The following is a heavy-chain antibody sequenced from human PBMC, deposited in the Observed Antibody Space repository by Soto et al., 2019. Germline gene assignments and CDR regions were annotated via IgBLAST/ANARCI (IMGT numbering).Heavy chain of an antibody. CDR2: IHYGGTT. Sequence: PSETLSLTCTVSGGSISSSSYFWGWIRQPPGKGLEWIGNIHYGGTTYYNASLKSRVTISVDTPKNQFSLKLTSVTAADSAVYSCARGLGYYFHSWGQGTLVTVSS. D-gene: IGHD5-12*01. V-gene: IGHV4-39*01. CDR1: GGSISSSSYF. CDR3: ARGLGYYFHS. J-gene: IGHJ4*02.